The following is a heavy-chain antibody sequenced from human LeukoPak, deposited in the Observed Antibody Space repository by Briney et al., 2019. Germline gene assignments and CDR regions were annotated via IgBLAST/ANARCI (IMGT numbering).Heavy chain of an antibody. CDR2: IYYSGST. D-gene: IGHD6-19*01. Sequence: SETLSLTCTVAGGSISSYYWSWIRQPPGKGLEGSGDIYYSGSTNYNPSLRSRGTISVDTPKNQCSLKLTSVPAADTAVYYCARHPRSIAVAALDHWGQGTLVTVSS. V-gene: IGHV4-59*08. J-gene: IGHJ4*02. CDR3: ARHPRSIAVAALDH. CDR1: GGSISSYY.